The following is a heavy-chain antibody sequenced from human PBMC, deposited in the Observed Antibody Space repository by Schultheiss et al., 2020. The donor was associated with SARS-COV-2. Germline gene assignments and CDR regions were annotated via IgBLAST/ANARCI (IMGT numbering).Heavy chain of an antibody. CDR1: GGSISSGGYY. D-gene: IGHD3-3*01. J-gene: IGHJ6*02. V-gene: IGHV4-39*07. CDR3: ARDVSGRRYYYGMDV. CDR2: IYYSGST. Sequence: SETLSLTCAVYGGSISSGGYYWSWIRQPPGKGLEWIGSIYYSGSTYYNPSLKSRVTISVDTSKNQFSLKLSSVTAADTAVYYCARDVSGRRYYYGMDVWGQGTTVTVSS.